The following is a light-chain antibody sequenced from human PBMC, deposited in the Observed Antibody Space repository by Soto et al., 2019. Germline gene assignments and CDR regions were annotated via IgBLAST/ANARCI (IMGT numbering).Light chain of an antibody. J-gene: IGLJ1*01. Sequence: SYELTQAPSVSVAPGQTATITCGGDNIGSKSVHWYQQKAGQAPVLVVHDDSDRPSGIPERFSGSNSGKTATLTISGVEAGDEADYYCQVWDSSTDHYVFGIGTKVTVL. CDR1: NIGSKS. CDR3: QVWDSSTDHYV. V-gene: IGLV3-21*02. CDR2: DDS.